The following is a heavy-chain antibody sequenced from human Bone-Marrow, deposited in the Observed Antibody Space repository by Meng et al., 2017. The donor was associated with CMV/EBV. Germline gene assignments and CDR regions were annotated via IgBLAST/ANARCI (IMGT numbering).Heavy chain of an antibody. CDR1: GFTFSSYA. J-gene: IGHJ4*02. V-gene: IGHV3-30-3*01. Sequence: LSLTCAASGFTFSSYAMHWVRQAPGKGLEWVAVISYDGSNKYYADSVKGRFTISRDNSKNTLYLQMNSLRAEDTAVYYCARDKVLGTITLRMGFDYWGQGTLVTVSS. CDR2: ISYDGSNK. CDR3: ARDKVLGTITLRMGFDY. D-gene: IGHD5-12*01.